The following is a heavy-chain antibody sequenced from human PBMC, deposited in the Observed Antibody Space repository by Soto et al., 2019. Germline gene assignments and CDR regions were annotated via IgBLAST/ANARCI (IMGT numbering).Heavy chain of an antibody. CDR1: GFTFSDYW. CDR3: AKQFDY. J-gene: IGHJ4*02. Sequence: EVQVVEYGGGLVQPGGSLRLACAASGFTFSDYWMHWVRQVPGEGLVWAARINKDATIINYADSVKGRFTIYRDNTKNTVFLKMNGLSAEDTAAYYCAKQFDYWGQGTLVTVSS. CDR2: INKDATII. V-gene: IGHV3-74*01.